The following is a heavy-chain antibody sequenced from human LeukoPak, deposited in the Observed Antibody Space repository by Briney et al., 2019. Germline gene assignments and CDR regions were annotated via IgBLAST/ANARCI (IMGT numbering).Heavy chain of an antibody. CDR1: GGSISSNSYY. J-gene: IGHJ5*02. Sequence: SETLSLTCTVSGGSISSNSYYWGWLRQPPGKGLEWIGSIYYSGSTYYTPSLKSRDTKSVDTSKNQFSLRLSSVTAADTAVYYCAKTYYYERSGYYTWGQGTLVTVSS. D-gene: IGHD3-22*01. V-gene: IGHV4-39*01. CDR2: IYYSGST. CDR3: AKTYYYERSGYYT.